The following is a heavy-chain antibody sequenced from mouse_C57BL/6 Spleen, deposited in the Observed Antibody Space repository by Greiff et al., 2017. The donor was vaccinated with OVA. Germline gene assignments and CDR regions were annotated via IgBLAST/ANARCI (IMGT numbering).Heavy chain of an antibody. V-gene: IGHV8-8*01. CDR1: GFSLSTFGMG. J-gene: IGHJ1*03. CDR2: IWWDDDK. Sequence: QVQLKESGPGILQPSQTLSLTCSFSGFSLSTFGMGVGWIRQPSGKGLEWLAHIWWDDDKYYNPALKSRLTISKDTSNNQGFLKIANVDTADTATYYGARIEATVVATEWYFDVWGTGTTVTVSS. D-gene: IGHD1-1*01. CDR3: ARIEATVVATEWYFDV.